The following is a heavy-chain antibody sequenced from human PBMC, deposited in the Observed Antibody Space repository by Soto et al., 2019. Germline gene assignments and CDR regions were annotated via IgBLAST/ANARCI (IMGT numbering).Heavy chain of an antibody. Sequence: EVQLLESGGGFVQPGGSLRLSCAASGFTFSSYAMNWVRQAPGKGLEWVSVISGSGDSTYYADSVKGRFTISRDNSKNTLYLQMNRLRAEDTAVYYCANQAYGSDFDYGGQGTLVTVSS. CDR1: GFTFSSYA. CDR2: ISGSGDST. V-gene: IGHV3-23*01. J-gene: IGHJ4*02. D-gene: IGHD3-10*01. CDR3: ANQAYGSDFDY.